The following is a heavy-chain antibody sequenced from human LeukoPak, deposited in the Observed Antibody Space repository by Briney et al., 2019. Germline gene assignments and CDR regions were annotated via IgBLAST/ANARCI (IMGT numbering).Heavy chain of an antibody. Sequence: PSETLSLTCTVSGGSISSYYWSWIRQPAGKGLEWIGRIYTSGSTNYNPSLKSRVTMSVDTSKNQFSLKLSSVTAADTAVYYCARHGYYGSGSYGLSYFQHWGQGTLVTVSS. J-gene: IGHJ1*01. D-gene: IGHD3-10*01. V-gene: IGHV4-4*07. CDR3: ARHGYYGSGSYGLSYFQH. CDR2: IYTSGST. CDR1: GGSISSYY.